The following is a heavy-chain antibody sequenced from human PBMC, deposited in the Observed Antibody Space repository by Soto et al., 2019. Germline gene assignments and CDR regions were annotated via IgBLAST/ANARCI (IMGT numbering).Heavy chain of an antibody. Sequence: QVQLQESGPGLVKPSETLSLTCTVSGGSISSYYWSWIRQPPGKGLEWLGYIYYSGSTNYNPSLTSRVTISVDPSKNQFSLKLSAVTAADTAVYYCARLGYYDSSGYYVGYWGQGTLVTVSS. CDR3: ARLGYYDSSGYYVGY. D-gene: IGHD3-22*01. CDR1: GGSISSYY. V-gene: IGHV4-59*08. J-gene: IGHJ4*02. CDR2: IYYSGST.